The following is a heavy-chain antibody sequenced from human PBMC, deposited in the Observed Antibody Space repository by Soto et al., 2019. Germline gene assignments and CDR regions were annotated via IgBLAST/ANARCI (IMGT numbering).Heavy chain of an antibody. Sequence: GGSLRLSCAASGFTFSSYAMHWVRQAPGKGLEWVAVISYDGSNKYYADSVKGRFTISRDNSKNTLYLQMNSLRAEDTAVYYCARVPRAAAGIYYFDYWGQGTLVTVSS. V-gene: IGHV3-30-3*01. CDR1: GFTFSSYA. CDR2: ISYDGSNK. J-gene: IGHJ4*02. CDR3: ARVPRAAAGIYYFDY. D-gene: IGHD6-13*01.